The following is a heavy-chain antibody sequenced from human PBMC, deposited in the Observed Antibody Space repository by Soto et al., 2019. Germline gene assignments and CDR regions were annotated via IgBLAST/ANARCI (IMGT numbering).Heavy chain of an antibody. D-gene: IGHD3-10*01. CDR3: AKDPGGPKIYYYYYMDV. Sequence: PGGSLRLSCAASGFTFSSYAMSWVRQAPGKGLEWVSAISGSGGSTYYADSVKGRFTISRDNSKNTLYLQMNSLRAEDTAVYYCAKDPGGPKIYYYYYMDVWGKGTTVTVSS. V-gene: IGHV3-23*01. CDR1: GFTFSSYA. J-gene: IGHJ6*03. CDR2: ISGSGGST.